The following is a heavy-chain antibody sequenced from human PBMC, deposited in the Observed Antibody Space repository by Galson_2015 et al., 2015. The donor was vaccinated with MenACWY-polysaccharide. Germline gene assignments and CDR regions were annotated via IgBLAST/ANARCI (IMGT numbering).Heavy chain of an antibody. J-gene: IGHJ4*02. Sequence: SGSGSSTYYADSVKGRFTISRDNAKNTLHLEVNSLRAEDTAVYYCARDRVDASVIDAHTLFDLWGQGTLVIVSS. D-gene: IGHD2/OR15-2a*01. CDR2: SGSGSST. CDR3: ARDRVDASVIDAHTLFDL. V-gene: IGHV3-23*01.